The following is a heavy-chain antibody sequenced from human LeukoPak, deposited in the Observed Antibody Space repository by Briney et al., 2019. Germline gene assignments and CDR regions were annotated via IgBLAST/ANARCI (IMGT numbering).Heavy chain of an antibody. CDR2: INSDGSST. J-gene: IGHJ4*02. Sequence: PGGSLRLSCAASGFTFNNYWMHWVRQAPGKGLVWVSRINSDGSSTSYADSVKGRFTISRDNSKNTLYLQMNSLRAEDTAVYYCASTSGWYEPIDYWGQGTLVTVSS. CDR1: GFTFNNYW. V-gene: IGHV3-74*01. CDR3: ASTSGWYEPIDY. D-gene: IGHD6-19*01.